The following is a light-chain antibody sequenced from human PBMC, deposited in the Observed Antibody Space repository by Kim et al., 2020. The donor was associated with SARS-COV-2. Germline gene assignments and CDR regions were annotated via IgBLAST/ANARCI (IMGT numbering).Light chain of an antibody. Sequence: ALGQTVRITGQGDSLRTYYASWYQQTPGQAPILVLYGKNNRPSGIPDRFSGSSSGNTASLTVTGAQAVDEADYYCNSRDKSGNHVVFGGGTQLTVL. V-gene: IGLV3-19*01. CDR2: GKN. CDR3: NSRDKSGNHVV. J-gene: IGLJ2*01. CDR1: SLRTYY.